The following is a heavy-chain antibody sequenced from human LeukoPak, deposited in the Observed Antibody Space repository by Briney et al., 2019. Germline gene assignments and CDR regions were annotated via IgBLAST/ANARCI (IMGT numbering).Heavy chain of an antibody. CDR2: ISYDGSNK. V-gene: IGHV3-30*04. J-gene: IGHJ5*02. Sequence: GGSLRLSCAASGFTFSSYAMHWVRQAPGKGLEWVAVISYDGSNKYYADSVKGRFTISRDNSKNTLYLQMNSLRAEDTAVYYCARDPTKRIAARPTAFDPWGQGTLVTVSS. CDR3: ARDPTKRIAARPTAFDP. D-gene: IGHD6-6*01. CDR1: GFTFSSYA.